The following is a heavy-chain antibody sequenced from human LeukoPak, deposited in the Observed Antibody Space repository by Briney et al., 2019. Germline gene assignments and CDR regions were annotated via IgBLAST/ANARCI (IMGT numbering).Heavy chain of an antibody. Sequence: ASQTLSLTCTVSGGSISSGGYYWSWIRQHPGKGLEWIGYIYYNGSTYYNPSLKSRVTISVDTSKNQFSLKLSSVTAADTAVYYCARVIDPYYYYYMDVWGKGTTVTVSS. CDR1: GGSISSGGYY. J-gene: IGHJ6*03. CDR3: ARVIDPYYYYYMDV. CDR2: IYYNGST. V-gene: IGHV4-31*03.